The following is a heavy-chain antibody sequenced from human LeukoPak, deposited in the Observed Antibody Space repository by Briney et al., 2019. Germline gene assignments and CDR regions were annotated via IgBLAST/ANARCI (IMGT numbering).Heavy chain of an antibody. CDR2: ISNNGGYT. J-gene: IGHJ4*02. V-gene: IGHV3-23*01. CDR3: AKGGCSSTSCSLGH. Sequence: QPGGSLRLSCAASGFSFRRYWMSWVRQAPGKGLEWDSAISNNGGYTYYADSVQGRFTISRDNSKSTLCLQMNSLRAEDTAVYYCAKGGCSSTSCSLGHWGQGTLVTVSS. CDR1: GFSFRRYW. D-gene: IGHD2-2*01.